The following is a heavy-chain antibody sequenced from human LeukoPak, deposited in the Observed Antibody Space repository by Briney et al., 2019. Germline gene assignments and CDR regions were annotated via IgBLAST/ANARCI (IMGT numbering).Heavy chain of an antibody. CDR1: GFTFSNAW. CDR3: TTDLVQLWLRDY. D-gene: IGHD5-18*01. Sequence: GGSLSLSCAASGFTFSNAWMSWVRPAPGKGLEWVGRIKSKTDGETTDYAAPVKGRFTISRDESKNTLYPQINSLKTEDTATYYGTTDLVQLWLRDYWGQGTLVTVSS. V-gene: IGHV3-15*01. J-gene: IGHJ4*02. CDR2: IKSKTDGETT.